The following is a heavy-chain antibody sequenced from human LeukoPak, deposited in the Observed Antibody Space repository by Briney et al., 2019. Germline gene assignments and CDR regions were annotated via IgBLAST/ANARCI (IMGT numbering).Heavy chain of an antibody. J-gene: IGHJ4*02. CDR1: GGSINGHY. Sequence: SETLSLTCTVSGGSINGHYWNGIRQPPGEGREWMGYIYYSGSTNYNPSLKSRVTISVDASKNQFFLELTSVTAADTAVYYCAPDGPSNYPFAYWGQAKLVTVSS. CDR2: IYYSGST. D-gene: IGHD5-24*01. CDR3: APDGPSNYPFAY. V-gene: IGHV4-59*11.